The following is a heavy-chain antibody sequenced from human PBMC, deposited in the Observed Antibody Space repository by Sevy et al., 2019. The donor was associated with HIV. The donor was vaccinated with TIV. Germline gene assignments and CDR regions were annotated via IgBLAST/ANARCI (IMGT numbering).Heavy chain of an antibody. CDR2: ISSSSSYI. D-gene: IGHD3-22*01. J-gene: IGHJ4*02. Sequence: GGSLRLSCAASGFTFSSYSMNWVRQAPGKGLEWVSSISSSSSYIYYADSVKGRFTISRDNAKNSLYLQMNSLRAEDTDVYYCERVKYYYDSSGYYLGYWGQGTLVTVSS. CDR3: ERVKYYYDSSGYYLGY. CDR1: GFTFSSYS. V-gene: IGHV3-21*01.